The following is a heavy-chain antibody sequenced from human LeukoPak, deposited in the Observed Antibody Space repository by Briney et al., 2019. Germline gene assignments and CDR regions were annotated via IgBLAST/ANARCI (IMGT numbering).Heavy chain of an antibody. CDR1: GFTFSGSA. CDR2: IRSKANSYAT. Sequence: PGGSLRLSCAASGFTFSGSAMHWVRQASGKGLEWVGRIRSKANSYATAYAASVKGRFTISRDDLKNTAYLQMNSLRTEDTAVYYCTRHRVVKYQLPWGRDAFDIWGQGTMVTVSS. V-gene: IGHV3-73*01. D-gene: IGHD2-2*01. J-gene: IGHJ3*02. CDR3: TRHRVVKYQLPWGRDAFDI.